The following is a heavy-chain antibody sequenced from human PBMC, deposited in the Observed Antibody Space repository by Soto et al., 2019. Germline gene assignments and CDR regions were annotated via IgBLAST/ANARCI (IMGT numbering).Heavy chain of an antibody. CDR2: ISAYNGNT. D-gene: IGHD2-15*01. J-gene: IGHJ4*02. CDR3: ARVGGDIVVVVAETQPPYYFDY. V-gene: IGHV1-18*01. CDR1: GYTFTSYG. Sequence: ASVKVSCKASGYTFTSYGISWVRQAPGQGLEWMGWISAYNGNTNYAQKLQGRVTMTTDTSTSTAYMELRSLRSDDTAVYYCARVGGDIVVVVAETQPPYYFDYWGQGTLVTVSS.